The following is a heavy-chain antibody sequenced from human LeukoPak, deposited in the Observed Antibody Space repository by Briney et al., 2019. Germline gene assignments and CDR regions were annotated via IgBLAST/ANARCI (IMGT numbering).Heavy chain of an antibody. CDR1: SGXFSGYY. J-gene: IGHJ4*02. CDR3: ARGDYGDYVGAGNF. CDR2: INHRGTT. Sequence: SETLSLTCAVYSGXFSGYYWRWIRQPPGGGQEWIGIINHRGTTNYTPSLKSRVTMSVDTSKNKFSLKLSSVTAADTAVYYCARGDYGDYVGAGNFWGQGTLVTVSS. D-gene: IGHD4-17*01. V-gene: IGHV4-34*01.